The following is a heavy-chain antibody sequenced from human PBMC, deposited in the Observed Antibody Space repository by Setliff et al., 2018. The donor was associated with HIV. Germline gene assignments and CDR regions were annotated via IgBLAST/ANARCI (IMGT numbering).Heavy chain of an antibody. J-gene: IGHJ3*02. CDR1: GYSLSSGYF. CDR2: IYHSGST. Sequence: PSETLSLTCAVSGYSLSSGYFWGWIRQPPGKGLEWIGSIYHSGSTYYNPSLKSRVTISVDTSKNQFSLKLSSVTAADTAVYYCASTSRRLSDSSGNEGAFDIWGQGTMVTVSS. V-gene: IGHV4-38-2*01. D-gene: IGHD3-22*01. CDR3: ASTSRRLSDSSGNEGAFDI.